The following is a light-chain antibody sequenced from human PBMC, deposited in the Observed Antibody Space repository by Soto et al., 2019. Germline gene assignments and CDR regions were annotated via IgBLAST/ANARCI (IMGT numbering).Light chain of an antibody. V-gene: IGKV3-11*01. CDR1: QSVSSY. J-gene: IGKJ1*01. CDR3: HQRQSWPRT. Sequence: EIVLTQSPATLSLSPGERATLYCRASQSVSSYLAWYQQKPGQAPRLLIYDASNRATGIPARFSGSGSGTDFTLTISSLEPEDFAVYYCHQRQSWPRTFGQGTKVDIK. CDR2: DAS.